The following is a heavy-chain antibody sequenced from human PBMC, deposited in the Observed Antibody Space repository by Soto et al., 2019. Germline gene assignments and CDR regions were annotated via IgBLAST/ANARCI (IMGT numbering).Heavy chain of an antibody. D-gene: IGHD3-3*01. CDR1: GGSISSDSYY. J-gene: IGHJ5*02. CDR2: IYYSGST. Sequence: SETLSLTCTVSGGSISSDSYYWGWIRQPPGKGLEWIGSIYYSGSTYYNPSLKSRVTISVDTSKNQFSLKLSSVTAADTAVYYCARHPYYDFWSGYLSWFDPWGQGTLVTVSS. CDR3: ARHPYYDFWSGYLSWFDP. V-gene: IGHV4-39*01.